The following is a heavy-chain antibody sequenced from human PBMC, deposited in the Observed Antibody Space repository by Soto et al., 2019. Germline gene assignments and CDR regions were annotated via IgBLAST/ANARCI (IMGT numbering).Heavy chain of an antibody. Sequence: PGVPLRLSCAASGLPPSGYAMSWVCQTKAQGLEWVSAISGSGGSTYYADSVKGRFTISRDNSKNTLYLQMNSLRAEDTAVYYCAKQGSSGYPSGAFDIWGQGTMGTVAS. D-gene: IGHD3-22*01. CDR2: ISGSGGST. J-gene: IGHJ3*02. CDR1: GLPPSGYA. CDR3: AKQGSSGYPSGAFDI. V-gene: IGHV3-23*01.